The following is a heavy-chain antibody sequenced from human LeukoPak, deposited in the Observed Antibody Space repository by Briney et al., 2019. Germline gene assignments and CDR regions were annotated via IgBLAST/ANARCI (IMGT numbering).Heavy chain of an antibody. CDR3: AKRGLVGARQYYFDS. Sequence: GGSLRLSCAASGFIFSNYAMSWVRQAPGKGLEWVSSISGNGAGTYYTDSVKGRFTISRDNSKSTLSLQMNSLRAEDTAVYFCAKRGLVGARQYYFDSWGQGTLVTVSS. V-gene: IGHV3-23*01. CDR1: GFIFSNYA. J-gene: IGHJ4*02. CDR2: ISGNGAGT. D-gene: IGHD1-26*01.